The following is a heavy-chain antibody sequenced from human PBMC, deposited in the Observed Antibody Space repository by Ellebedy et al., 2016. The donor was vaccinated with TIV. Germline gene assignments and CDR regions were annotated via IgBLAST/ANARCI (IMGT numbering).Heavy chain of an antibody. D-gene: IGHD2-15*01. CDR1: GGSFSGYY. CDR3: ARGPRATDSEWWEPNRQDHQYNYGMDV. CDR2: INHSGST. J-gene: IGHJ6*02. V-gene: IGHV4-34*01. Sequence: SETLSLTXAVYGGSFSGYYWSWIRQPPGKGLEWIGEINHSGSTNYNPPLKSRVTISADASKNQFSLKLSSVTAADTAVYYCARGPRATDSEWWEPNRQDHQYNYGMDVWGQGTTVIVSS.